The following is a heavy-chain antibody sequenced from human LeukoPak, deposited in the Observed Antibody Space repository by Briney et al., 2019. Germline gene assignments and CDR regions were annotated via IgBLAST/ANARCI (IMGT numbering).Heavy chain of an antibody. CDR2: IKEDGSEK. Sequence: GGSLRLSCAASGFTFSSYYMSWVRQAPGKGLEWVANIKEDGSEKYYVDSVKGRFTISRDNAKNSLYLQMNSLRAEDTAVYYCAREFYSSWPYWGQGTLVTVSS. CDR3: AREFYSSWPY. CDR1: GFTFSSYY. J-gene: IGHJ4*02. D-gene: IGHD6-13*01. V-gene: IGHV3-7*01.